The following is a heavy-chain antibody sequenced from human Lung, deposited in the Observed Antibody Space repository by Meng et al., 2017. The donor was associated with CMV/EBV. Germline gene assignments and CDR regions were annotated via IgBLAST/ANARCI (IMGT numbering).Heavy chain of an antibody. Sequence: SCFGFSCSCSTWVRRVPGKGLGWMWIIYPGNSGTRYSPSIHGQVTISVDKSISTAYLQWRSLKASDTDMYFCARRSLYGDYVPRPFDYWGQGTLVTVSS. V-gene: IGHV5-51*01. CDR2: IYPGNSGT. CDR1: CFGFSCSC. CDR3: ARRSLYGDYVPRPFDY. D-gene: IGHD4-17*01. J-gene: IGHJ4*02.